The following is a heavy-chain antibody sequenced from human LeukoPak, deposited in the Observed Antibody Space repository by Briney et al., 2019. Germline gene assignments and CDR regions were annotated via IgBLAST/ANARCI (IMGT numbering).Heavy chain of an antibody. V-gene: IGHV3-74*01. CDR3: AREILAPGKTHDY. Sequence: GGSLRLSCAASGFTFSNYWMHWVRQVPGKGLVGVSRINNDGSATFYADSVKGRFTISRDNAKNTLFLKMSSLRAEDTVVYFCAREILAPGKTHDYWGQGTLVTVSS. CDR1: GFTFSNYW. CDR2: INNDGSAT. J-gene: IGHJ4*02.